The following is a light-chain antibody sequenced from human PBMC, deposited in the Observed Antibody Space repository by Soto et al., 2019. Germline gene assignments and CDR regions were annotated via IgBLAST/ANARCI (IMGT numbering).Light chain of an antibody. CDR1: QSVSSNY. CDR3: QQYSDLPMT. J-gene: IGKJ5*01. CDR2: GAS. V-gene: IGKV3D-7*01. Sequence: EIVLTQSPATLSLSPGERATLSFSASQSVSSNYLAWYQQKPGQAPRLLIYGASTRATDIPARFRGSGSGTDFTLSISSLEPEDFAVYFCQQYSDLPMTFGQGTRLEIK.